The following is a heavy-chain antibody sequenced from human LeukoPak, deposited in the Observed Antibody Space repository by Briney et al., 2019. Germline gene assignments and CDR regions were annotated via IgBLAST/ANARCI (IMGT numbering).Heavy chain of an antibody. V-gene: IGHV3-23*01. J-gene: IGHJ4*02. CDR3: AKEPHMLTGYYTDYFDY. CDR1: GFTFTSSA. Sequence: GGSLRLSCAASGFTFTSSAMSWVRQAPGKGLEWVSAISGSGHSSDYADSVKGRFTVSRDNSKNTLYLQMSRLRAEDMAVYFCAKEPHMLTGYYTDYFDYWGPGTLVTVSS. D-gene: IGHD3-9*01. CDR2: ISGSGHSS.